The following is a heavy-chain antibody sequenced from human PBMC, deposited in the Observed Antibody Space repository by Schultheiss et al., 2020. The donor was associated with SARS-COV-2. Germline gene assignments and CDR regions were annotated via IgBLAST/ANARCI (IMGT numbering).Heavy chain of an antibody. V-gene: IGHV3-7*01. J-gene: IGHJ4*02. CDR2: INQDGGVK. CDR1: VFSFSSYW. CDR3: VTGGYYYGY. Sequence: GGSLRLSCAASVFSFSSYWMTWVRQAPGKGLEWVANINQDGGVKYYVDSVKGRFTISRDNAKTSLYLQMDSLRAEDTAVYYCVTGGYYYGYWGQGNLVTVSS.